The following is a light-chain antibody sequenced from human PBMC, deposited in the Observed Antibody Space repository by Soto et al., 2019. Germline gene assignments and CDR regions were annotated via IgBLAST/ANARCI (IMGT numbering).Light chain of an antibody. CDR1: SGDVGAYDY. V-gene: IGLV2-8*01. J-gene: IGLJ1*01. CDR2: EVT. CDR3: SSYAGSNFPYV. Sequence: QSVLTQPPSASGSPGQSVTISCTGTSGDVGAYDYVSWYQQHPGKAPKLLIYEVTKRPLGVPDRFSGPKSGNAASLTVSGLQAEDEADYYCSSYAGSNFPYVFGTGTKLTVL.